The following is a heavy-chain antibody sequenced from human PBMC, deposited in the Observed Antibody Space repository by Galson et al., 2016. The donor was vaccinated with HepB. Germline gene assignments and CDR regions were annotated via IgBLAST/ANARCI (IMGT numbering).Heavy chain of an antibody. Sequence: SLRLSCAASGFAFSSYWMTWVRQAPAKGLEWVANINQDGSENFYVDSVQGRFTISRDNAMNSLTLRMHSLRVEDTAVYYCARDSFGDYIDCWGQGTLVTVSS. V-gene: IGHV3-7*01. CDR2: INQDGSEN. J-gene: IGHJ4*02. CDR3: ARDSFGDYIDC. CDR1: GFAFSSYW. D-gene: IGHD2/OR15-2a*01.